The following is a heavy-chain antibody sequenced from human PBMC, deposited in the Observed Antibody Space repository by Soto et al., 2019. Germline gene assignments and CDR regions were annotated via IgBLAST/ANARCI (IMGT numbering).Heavy chain of an antibody. CDR3: ASDPESPSAYGMDV. V-gene: IGHV1-69*02. Sequence: QVQLVQSGAEVKKPGSSVKVSCKASGGTFSSYTISWVRQAPGQGLEWMGRIIPILGIANYAQKFQGRVTITADKSTNTAYMELSSLRSEDTAVYYCASDPESPSAYGMDVWGQGTTVTVSS. D-gene: IGHD2-2*01. CDR1: GGTFSSYT. CDR2: IIPILGIA. J-gene: IGHJ6*02.